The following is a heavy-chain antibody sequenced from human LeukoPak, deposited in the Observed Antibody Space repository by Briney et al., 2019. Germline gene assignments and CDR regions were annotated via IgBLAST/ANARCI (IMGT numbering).Heavy chain of an antibody. CDR1: GFTFSSYS. V-gene: IGHV3-21*01. CDR2: ISSSSSYI. CDR3: AKDGPDYFDY. J-gene: IGHJ4*02. Sequence: GGSLRLSCVASGFTFSSYSMNWVRQAPGKGLEWVSSISSSSSYIYYADSVKGRFTISRDNAKNSLYLQMNSLRAEDAAVYYCAKDGPDYFDYWGRGTLVTVSS.